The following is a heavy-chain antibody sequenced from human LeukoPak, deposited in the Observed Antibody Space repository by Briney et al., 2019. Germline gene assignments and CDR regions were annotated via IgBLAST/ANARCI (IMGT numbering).Heavy chain of an antibody. J-gene: IGHJ4*02. CDR1: GFTFSSYW. V-gene: IGHV3-74*01. CDR2: ITIDVTNT. CDR3: ATESSGALDY. Sequence: QPGGSLRLSCAASGFTFSSYWIHWVRQAPGKGLLWVSRITIDVTNTDYADFVKGRFTISRDNAKNTVYLQMNSLRAEDTSVYYCATESSGALDYWGQGTLVTVSS. D-gene: IGHD1-26*01.